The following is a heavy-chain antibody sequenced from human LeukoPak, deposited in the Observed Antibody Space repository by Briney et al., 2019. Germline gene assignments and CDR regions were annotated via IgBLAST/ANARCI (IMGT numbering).Heavy chain of an antibody. J-gene: IGHJ4*02. CDR3: ARDGLAVAAIFFDY. D-gene: IGHD6-19*01. V-gene: IGHV4-39*07. CDR2: IYYSGST. Sequence: SETLSLTCTVSGGSISSNSYYWGWIRQPPGKGLEWIGNIYYSGSTYYNPSLKSRVTISVDTSKNQFSLKLNSVTAADTAVYYCARDGLAVAAIFFDYWGQGTLVTVSS. CDR1: GGSISSNSYY.